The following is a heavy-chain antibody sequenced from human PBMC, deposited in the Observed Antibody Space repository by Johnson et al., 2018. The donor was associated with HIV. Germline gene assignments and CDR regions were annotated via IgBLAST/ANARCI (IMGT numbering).Heavy chain of an antibody. D-gene: IGHD7-27*01. CDR1: GFRFDDYG. CDR2: VNWNGVST. Sequence: VQLVESGGGVVRPGGSLRLSCEGSGFRFDDYGMSWVRQAPGKGLDWVSGVNWNGVSTNYADSVKGRFRICRDNVKNSLYLQMYSLRAKDTAFYYCARDPSTKDSRLTGDFGAFDIWGQGTMVIVSS. CDR3: ARDPSTKDSRLTGDFGAFDI. J-gene: IGHJ3*02. V-gene: IGHV3-20*04.